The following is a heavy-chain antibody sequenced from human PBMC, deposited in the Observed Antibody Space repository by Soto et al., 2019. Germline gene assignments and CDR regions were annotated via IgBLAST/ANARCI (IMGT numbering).Heavy chain of an antibody. D-gene: IGHD1-26*01. Sequence: GGSLRLSCAVSGFTIRSTYFSWVRQVPGKGPVWVSRINEDGVTTTYADSVKGRFTISRDNGKNTLYLQLDSLRVEDTAMYYCTRGPRPSSSGTGAYWGPGTQVTVSS. V-gene: IGHV3-74*03. CDR3: TRGPRPSSSGTGAY. CDR2: INEDGVTT. CDR1: GFTIRSTY. J-gene: IGHJ4*02.